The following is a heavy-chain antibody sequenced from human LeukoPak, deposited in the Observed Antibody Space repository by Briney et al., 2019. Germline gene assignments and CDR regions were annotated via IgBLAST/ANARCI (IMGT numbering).Heavy chain of an antibody. V-gene: IGHV4-59*12. CDR2: IYYSGST. J-gene: IGHJ3*02. CDR3: APRGIAAIGRAFDI. CDR1: GGSISSYY. Sequence: PSETLSLTCTVSGGSISSYYWSWIRQPPGKGLEWIGYIYYSGSTNYNPSLKSRVTISVDTSKNQFSLKLSSVTAADTAVYYCAPRGIAAIGRAFDIWGQGTMVTVSS. D-gene: IGHD6-13*01.